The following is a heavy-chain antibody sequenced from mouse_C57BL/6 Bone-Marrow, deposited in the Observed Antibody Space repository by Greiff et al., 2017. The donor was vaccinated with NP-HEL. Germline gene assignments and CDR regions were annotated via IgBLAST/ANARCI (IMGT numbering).Heavy chain of an antibody. D-gene: IGHD2-1*01. J-gene: IGHJ3*01. CDR1: GFTFSDYG. CDR2: ISSGSSTI. V-gene: IGHV5-17*01. Sequence: EVQLVESGGGLVKPGGSLKLSCAASGFTFSDYGMHWVRQAPEKGLEWVAYISSGSSTIYYADTVKGRFTISRDNAKNTLFLQMTSLRSEDTAMYYCARGGELQGFAYWGQGTLVTVSA. CDR3: ARGGELQGFAY.